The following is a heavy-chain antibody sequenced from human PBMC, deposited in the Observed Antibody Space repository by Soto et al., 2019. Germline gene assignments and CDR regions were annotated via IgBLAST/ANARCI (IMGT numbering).Heavy chain of an antibody. CDR2: IYPGDSDT. CDR3: ARRLSRDYIWENWPPSAFDI. D-gene: IGHD3-16*01. V-gene: IGHV5-51*01. CDR1: GYSFTSYW. Sequence: GESLKISCKGSGYSFTSYWIGWVRQMPGKGLEWMGIIYPGDSDTRYSPSFQGQVTISADKSISTAYLQWSSLKASDTAMYYCARRLSRDYIWENWPPSAFDIWGQGTMVTVSS. J-gene: IGHJ3*02.